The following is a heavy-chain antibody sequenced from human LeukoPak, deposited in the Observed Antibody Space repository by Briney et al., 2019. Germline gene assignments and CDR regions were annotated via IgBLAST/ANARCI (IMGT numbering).Heavy chain of an antibody. V-gene: IGHV1-2*06. CDR2: IRPNSGDT. J-gene: IGHJ5*02. D-gene: IGHD4-23*01. CDR1: GYTFTGYY. Sequence: ASVKVSCKASGYTFTGYYMHWVRQAPGQGFEWMRRIRPNSGDTVYAQKFQGRVTMTMDTYISRAYMELSSLRYDDTAVYYCARDNSMHERGWWFDPWGQGTLVTVSS. CDR3: ARDNSMHERGWWFDP.